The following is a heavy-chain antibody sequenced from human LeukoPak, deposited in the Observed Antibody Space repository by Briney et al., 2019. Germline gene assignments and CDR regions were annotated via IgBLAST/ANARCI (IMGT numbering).Heavy chain of an antibody. CDR3: ARNLRGLPSDS. J-gene: IGHJ5*01. V-gene: IGHV4-39*01. CDR1: GASVTATNYY. Sequence: SETLSLTCTVSGASVTATNYYWAWIRQPPGKGLEWLGTVSYNDITYYNPSLLGRVAVSRGTSKTRFSLDLTSVTTEDTAIYFCARNLRGLPSDSWGRGILVTVTS. CDR2: VSYNDIT. D-gene: IGHD4-17*01.